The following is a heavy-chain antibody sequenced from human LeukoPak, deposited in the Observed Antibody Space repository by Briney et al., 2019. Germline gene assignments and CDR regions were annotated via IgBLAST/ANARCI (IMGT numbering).Heavy chain of an antibody. V-gene: IGHV3-30-3*01. Sequence: GKSLRLSCAASGFTFSGYPIHWVRQAPGKGLEWVAVISYDGSNKYYADSVKGRFTISRDNSENTLYLQMNSLRAEDTAVYYCARGAAGSHDYWGQGTLVTVSS. CDR3: ARGAAGSHDY. CDR2: ISYDGSNK. D-gene: IGHD6-13*01. CDR1: GFTFSGYP. J-gene: IGHJ4*02.